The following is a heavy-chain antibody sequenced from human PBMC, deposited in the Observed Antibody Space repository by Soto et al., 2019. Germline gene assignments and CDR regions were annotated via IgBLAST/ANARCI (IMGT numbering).Heavy chain of an antibody. CDR3: AKVRLLRDCTRASCLGAFDI. J-gene: IGHJ3*02. CDR1: GFTFSSYA. D-gene: IGHD2-8*01. CDR2: ITASGDTT. Sequence: EVQLLESGGGLVQPGGSLRLSCAASGFTFSSYAMSWVRQAPGKGLGWDSAITASGDTTYYADSVEGRFTISRDNSKSTVYLQMNSLRAEDTAVYYCAKVRLLRDCTRASCLGAFDIWGQGTMVTVSS. V-gene: IGHV3-23*01.